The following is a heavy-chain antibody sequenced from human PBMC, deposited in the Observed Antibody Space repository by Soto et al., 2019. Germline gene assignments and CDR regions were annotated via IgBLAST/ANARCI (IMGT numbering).Heavy chain of an antibody. CDR1: GGSISSYY. CDR3: ARDREPQGYYYYGMDV. Sequence: SETLSLTCTVSGGSISSYYWSWIRQPPGKGLEWIGYIYYSGSTNYNPSLKSRVTISVDTSKNQFSLKLSSVTAADTAVYYCARDREPQGYYYYGMDVWGQGTTVTVS. V-gene: IGHV4-59*01. D-gene: IGHD1-26*01. CDR2: IYYSGST. J-gene: IGHJ6*02.